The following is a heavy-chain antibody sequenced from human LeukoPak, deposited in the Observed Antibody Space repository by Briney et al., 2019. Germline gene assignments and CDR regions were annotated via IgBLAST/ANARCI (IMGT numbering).Heavy chain of an antibody. CDR2: ISGSGETT. J-gene: IGHJ6*03. CDR1: GFTFSFYS. D-gene: IGHD3-3*01. Sequence: GGSLRLSCAGSGFTFSFYSINWVRQAPGKGLAWVSIISGSGETTFYADSVKGRFTISRDNAKNSLYLQMNSLRAEDTAVYYCARDGQKGTYYDFWSGYFRYMDVWGKGTTVTVSS. CDR3: ARDGQKGTYYDFWSGYFRYMDV. V-gene: IGHV3-23*01.